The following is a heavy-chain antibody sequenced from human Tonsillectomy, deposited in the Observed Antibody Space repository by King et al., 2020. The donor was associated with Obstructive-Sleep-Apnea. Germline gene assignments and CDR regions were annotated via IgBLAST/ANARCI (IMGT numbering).Heavy chain of an antibody. Sequence: QLQESGPGLVKPSETLSLTCTVSGGSISSYYWSWIRQPPGKGLEWIGYIYYSGSTNYNPSLKSRVTISVDTSKNQVSLKLSSVTAADTAVYYCAREGAVGGHFDLWGRGTLVTVSS. J-gene: IGHJ2*01. V-gene: IGHV4-59*01. CDR3: AREGAVGGHFDL. CDR1: GGSISSYY. CDR2: IYYSGST. D-gene: IGHD1-26*01.